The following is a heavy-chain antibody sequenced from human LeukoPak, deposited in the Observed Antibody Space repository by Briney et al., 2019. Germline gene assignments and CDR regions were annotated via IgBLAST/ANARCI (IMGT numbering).Heavy chain of an antibody. CDR2: IIPMINTP. V-gene: IGHV1-69*01. CDR1: GGTFRSFA. J-gene: IGHJ4*02. CDR3: AIFQGTYSDNDNDF. D-gene: IGHD4-17*01. Sequence: SVKVSCKASGGTFRSFAINWVRQAPGKGLEWMGGIIPMINTPKYAQRFQGRVSITADESTSTGYMEVSSLRSEDTAVYYCAIFQGTYSDNDNDFWGQGTLVTVSS.